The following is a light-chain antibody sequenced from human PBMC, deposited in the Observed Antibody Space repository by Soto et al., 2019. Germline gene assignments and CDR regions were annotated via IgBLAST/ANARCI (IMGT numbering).Light chain of an antibody. V-gene: IGKV2-30*01. Sequence: DGVMTQSPLSLPVTLGQPASISCWSSQSLVSRDGNTYLNWFHQTPCHSPRRLLYMVSNRDSGVPDRFSGSGSGTDFTLKISRVEAEDGGVYYCLQATLWVWTFGQGTKVEIK. CDR1: QSLVSRDGNTY. J-gene: IGKJ1*01. CDR2: MVS. CDR3: LQATLWVWT.